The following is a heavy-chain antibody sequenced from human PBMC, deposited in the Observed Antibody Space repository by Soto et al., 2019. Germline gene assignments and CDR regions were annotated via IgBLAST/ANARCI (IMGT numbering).Heavy chain of an antibody. CDR3: ARSRYTSGWWTPPFDY. Sequence: SETLCLTCAVSGGSISSYDGSWIRQPPGKGLEWIGYIYYSGSTNYNPSLKSRVTISVDTSKNQFSLKLTSVTAADTAVYYCARSRYTSGWWTPPFDYWGQGTLVTVSS. CDR2: IYYSGST. J-gene: IGHJ4*02. CDR1: GGSISSYD. V-gene: IGHV4-59*01. D-gene: IGHD6-19*01.